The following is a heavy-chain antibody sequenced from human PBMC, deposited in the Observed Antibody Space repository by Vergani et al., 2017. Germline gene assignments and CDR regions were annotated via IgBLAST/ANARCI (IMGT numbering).Heavy chain of an antibody. V-gene: IGHV4-59*01. Sequence: QVQRQESGPGLVKPSETLSPTCNVSGGSIISYYWSWIRQPPGKGLEWIGYIYYSGSTNYNPSLKSRVTISVDTSKNQFSLKLSSVTAADTAVYYCARGALSGSYGPGMDVWGQGTTVTVSS. CDR2: IYYSGST. CDR1: GGSIISYY. D-gene: IGHD1-26*01. CDR3: ARGALSGSYGPGMDV. J-gene: IGHJ6*02.